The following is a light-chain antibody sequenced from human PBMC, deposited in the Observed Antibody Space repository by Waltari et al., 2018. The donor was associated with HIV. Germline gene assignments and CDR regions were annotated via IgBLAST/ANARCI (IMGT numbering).Light chain of an antibody. CDR1: SSDVGGYNY. V-gene: IGLV2-11*01. J-gene: IGLJ2*01. CDR2: DVS. Sequence: QSALTQPRSVSGSPGQSVTISCTGTSSDVGGYNYVSWYQQHPGKAPKLMIYDVSKRPSGVHARFSGSKSGNTASLTISGLQAEDEADYYCCSYAGSYTLVFGGGTKLTVL. CDR3: CSYAGSYTLV.